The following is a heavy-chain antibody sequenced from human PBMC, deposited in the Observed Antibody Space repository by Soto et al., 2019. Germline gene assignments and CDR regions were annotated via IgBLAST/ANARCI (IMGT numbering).Heavy chain of an antibody. Sequence: GESLKISCAASGFTFSSYAMSWVRQAPGKGLEWVSAISGSGGSTYYADSVKGRFTISRDNSKNTLYLQMNSLRAEDTAVYYCAKVLTGPAADNWFDPWGQGTLVTVSS. J-gene: IGHJ5*02. V-gene: IGHV3-23*01. CDR1: GFTFSSYA. CDR2: ISGSGGST. D-gene: IGHD2-2*01. CDR3: AKVLTGPAADNWFDP.